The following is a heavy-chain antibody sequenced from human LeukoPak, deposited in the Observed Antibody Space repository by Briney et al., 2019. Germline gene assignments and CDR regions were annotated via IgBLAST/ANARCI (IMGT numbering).Heavy chain of an antibody. J-gene: IGHJ4*02. D-gene: IGHD6-6*01. V-gene: IGHV3-23*01. CDR2: ISGSDGST. CDR3: TTVGSYSSTWYFDY. Sequence: GGSLRLSCAASEFTFRNYAMTWVRQAPGKGLEWVSGISGSDGSTYYADSVKGRFTISRDRSKNTLYLQMNGLRAEDTAVYYCTTVGSYSSTWYFDYWGQGTLVTVSS. CDR1: EFTFRNYA.